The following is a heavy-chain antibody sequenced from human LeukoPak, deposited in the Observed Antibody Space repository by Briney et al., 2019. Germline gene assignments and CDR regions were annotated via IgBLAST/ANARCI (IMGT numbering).Heavy chain of an antibody. V-gene: IGHV3-30*04. CDR3: AKGYYEIHDAFDI. D-gene: IGHD3-9*01. CDR2: ISYDGRNK. CDR1: GFTFSTYA. J-gene: IGHJ3*02. Sequence: GGSLRLSCAVSGFTFSTYAMHWVRQAPGKGLEWVAFISYDGRNKYYAASVKGRFTISRDNSKNTLFLQMNSLRAEDTAVYYCAKGYYEIHDAFDIWGQGTMVTVSS.